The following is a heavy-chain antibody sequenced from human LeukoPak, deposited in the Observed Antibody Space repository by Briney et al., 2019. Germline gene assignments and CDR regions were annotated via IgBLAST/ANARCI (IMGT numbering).Heavy chain of an antibody. V-gene: IGHV3-20*04. CDR3: TRAYDFWSGKFDY. CDR1: GFTFDDYG. J-gene: IGHJ4*02. Sequence: GGSLRLSCAASGFTFDDYGMSWVRQAPGKGLEWVSGINYNGGSTGYADSVKGRFTVSRDNAKNSLYLQVNSLRAEDTASYYCTRAYDFWSGKFDYWGQGTLVTVSS. D-gene: IGHD3-3*01. CDR2: INYNGGST.